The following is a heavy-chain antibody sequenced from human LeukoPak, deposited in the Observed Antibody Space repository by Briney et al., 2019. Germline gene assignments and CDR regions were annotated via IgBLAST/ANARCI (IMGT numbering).Heavy chain of an antibody. CDR2: TKEDGGEK. CDR1: GFTFSTYW. J-gene: IGHJ4*02. D-gene: IGHD6-19*01. Sequence: GGSRRLARAASGFTFSTYWMSWVRQAPGKGREWVASTKEDGGEKYYVDSVKGRFTISRDNAENSLYLQMTSLRAEDTAVYYCARRSVAGSLDYWGQGPLVTVSS. V-gene: IGHV3-7*01. CDR3: ARRSVAGSLDY.